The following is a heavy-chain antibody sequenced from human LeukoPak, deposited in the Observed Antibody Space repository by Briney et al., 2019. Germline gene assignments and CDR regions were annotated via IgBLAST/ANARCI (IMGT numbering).Heavy chain of an antibody. V-gene: IGHV3-23*01. CDR1: GFTFSSYA. Sequence: PGGSLRLSCAASGFTFSSYAMSWVRQAPGKGLEWVSAISGSGGSTYHADSVKGRFTISRDNSKNTLYLQMISLRAEDTAVYYCAKGYCSSTSCSLDYWGQGTLVTVSS. D-gene: IGHD2-2*01. CDR2: ISGSGGST. CDR3: AKGYCSSTSCSLDY. J-gene: IGHJ4*02.